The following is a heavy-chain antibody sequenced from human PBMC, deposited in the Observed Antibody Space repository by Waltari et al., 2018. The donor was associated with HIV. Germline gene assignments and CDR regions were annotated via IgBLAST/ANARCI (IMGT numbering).Heavy chain of an antibody. Sequence: QVQLVQSGAEVKKPGASVKVSCKASGYTLTSYAIHWVRQAPGQRLEWMGWINAGNGNTKYSQKFQGRVTITRDTSASTAYMELSSLRSEDTAVYYCARTPRTTQGAFDIWGQGTMVTVSS. J-gene: IGHJ3*02. CDR1: GYTLTSYA. D-gene: IGHD4-17*01. CDR2: INAGNGNT. V-gene: IGHV1-3*01. CDR3: ARTPRTTQGAFDI.